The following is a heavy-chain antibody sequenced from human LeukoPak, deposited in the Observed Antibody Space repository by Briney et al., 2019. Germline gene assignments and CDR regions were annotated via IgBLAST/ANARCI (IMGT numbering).Heavy chain of an antibody. CDR1: GYTFTSYY. CDR2: INPNSGGT. D-gene: IGHD3-22*01. J-gene: IGHJ4*02. Sequence: GASVKVSCKASGYTFTSYYMHWVRQAPGQGLEWMGWINPNSGGTNYAQKFQGRVTMTRDTSISTAYMELSRLRSDDTAVYYCARDGGSSGYYYGDYWGQGTLVTVSS. CDR3: ARDGGSSGYYYGDY. V-gene: IGHV1-2*02.